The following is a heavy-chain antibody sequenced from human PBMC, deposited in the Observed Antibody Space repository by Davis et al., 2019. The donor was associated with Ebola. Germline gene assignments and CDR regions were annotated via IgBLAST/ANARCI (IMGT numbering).Heavy chain of an antibody. CDR2: ISAYNGNT. V-gene: IGHV1-18*01. Sequence: ASVKVSCKASGYTFTSYGISWVRQAPGQGLEWMGWISAYNGNTNYAQKLQGRVTMTTDTSTSTAYMELRSLRSDDTAVYYCARDAMIVVVITTLRGDNWFDPWGQGTLVTVSS. D-gene: IGHD3-22*01. CDR1: GYTFTSYG. J-gene: IGHJ5*02. CDR3: ARDAMIVVVITTLRGDNWFDP.